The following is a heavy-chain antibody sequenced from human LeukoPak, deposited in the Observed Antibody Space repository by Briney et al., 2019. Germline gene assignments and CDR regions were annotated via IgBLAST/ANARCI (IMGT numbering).Heavy chain of an antibody. V-gene: IGHV3-9*01. J-gene: IGHJ6*02. CDR2: ISWNSGSI. D-gene: IGHD2-2*01. Sequence: GGSLRLSCAASGFTFDDYAMHWVRQAPGKGLEWVSGISWNSGSIGYADSVKGRVTISRDNAKNSLYLHMNSLRVGDTALYYCAKDLSSGYCSSTSCPYSRYGMDVWGQGTTVTVSS. CDR3: AKDLSSGYCSSTSCPYSRYGMDV. CDR1: GFTFDDYA.